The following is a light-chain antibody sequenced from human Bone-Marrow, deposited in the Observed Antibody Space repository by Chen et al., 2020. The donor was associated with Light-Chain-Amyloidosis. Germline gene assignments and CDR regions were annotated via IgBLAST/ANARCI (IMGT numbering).Light chain of an antibody. CDR1: NIGSTG. Sequence: SYVLTQPSSVSVAPGQTATIACGGNNIGSTGVHWYQQTPGQAPLLVVYDDSDRPSGIPERLSGSNSGNTATLTISRVEAGDEADDYCQVWDRRSDRPVFGGGTKLTVL. CDR3: QVWDRRSDRPV. V-gene: IGLV3-21*02. CDR2: DDS. J-gene: IGLJ3*02.